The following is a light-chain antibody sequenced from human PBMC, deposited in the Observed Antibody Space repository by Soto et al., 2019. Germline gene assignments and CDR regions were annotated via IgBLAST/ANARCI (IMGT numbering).Light chain of an antibody. CDR3: QQYNSYSWT. CDR1: QDINIY. V-gene: IGKV1-5*01. Sequence: DIQLTQSPSFLSASEGDRVAITCQATQDINIYLNWCQQKPGKAPKLLIYDASSLESGVPSRFSGSGSGTEFTLTISSLQPDDFATYYCQQYNSYSWTFGQGTK. J-gene: IGKJ1*01. CDR2: DAS.